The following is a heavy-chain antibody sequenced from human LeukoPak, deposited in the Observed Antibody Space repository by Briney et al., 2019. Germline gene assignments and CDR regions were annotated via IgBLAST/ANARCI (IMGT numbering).Heavy chain of an antibody. D-gene: IGHD6-19*01. CDR2: INPNSGGT. V-gene: IGHV1-2*02. CDR1: GYTFTGYY. Sequence: GASVTVSCKASGYTFTGYYMHWVRQAPGQGLEWMGWINPNSGGTNYAQKFQGRVTMTRDTSISTAYMELSRLRSDDTAVYYCARVSSGWYGFDYWGQGTLVTVSS. CDR3: ARVSSGWYGFDY. J-gene: IGHJ4*02.